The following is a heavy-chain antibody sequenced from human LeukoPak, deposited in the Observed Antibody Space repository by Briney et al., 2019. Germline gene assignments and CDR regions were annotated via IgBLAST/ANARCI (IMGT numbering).Heavy chain of an antibody. CDR1: GGSISSSSYY. CDR2: IYYSGST. J-gene: IGHJ3*02. CDR3: ARGRSYHDFDI. V-gene: IGHV4-39*07. D-gene: IGHD1-26*01. Sequence: SETLSLTCTVSGGSISSSSYYWGWIRQPPGKGLEWIGSIYYSGSTYYNPSLKSRVTISVDTSKNQFSLKLSSVTAADTAVYYCARGRSYHDFDIWGQGTMVTVSS.